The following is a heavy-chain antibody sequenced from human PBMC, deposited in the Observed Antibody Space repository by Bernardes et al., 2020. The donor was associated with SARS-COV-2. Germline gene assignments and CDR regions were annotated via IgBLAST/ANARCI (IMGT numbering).Heavy chain of an antibody. Sequence: SETLSLTCTVSGGSISSSNYFWGWLRQPPGKGLEWIGTLSFDGTAYYNPSLRSRITISVDASQSQSSLMLTSVTAADTAVYYCADYTSGRNLWGRGTLVTVSS. CDR1: GGSISSSNYF. J-gene: IGHJ2*01. CDR3: ADYTSGRNL. CDR2: LSFDGTA. D-gene: IGHD2-8*01. V-gene: IGHV4-39*01.